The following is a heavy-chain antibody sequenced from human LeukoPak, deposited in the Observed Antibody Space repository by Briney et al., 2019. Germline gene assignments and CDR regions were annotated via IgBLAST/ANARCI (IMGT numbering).Heavy chain of an antibody. J-gene: IGHJ4*02. V-gene: IGHV4-61*02. CDR3: ARDSYVDTAMVHFGY. CDR1: GGSISSSNYY. D-gene: IGHD5-18*01. CDR2: IYTSEST. Sequence: SETLSLTCSVSGGSISSSNYYWSWIRQPAGKGLEWIGRIYTSESTNYNPSLKSRVTISVDTSKNQFSLKLSSVTAADTAVYYCARDSYVDTAMVHFGYWGQGTLVTVSS.